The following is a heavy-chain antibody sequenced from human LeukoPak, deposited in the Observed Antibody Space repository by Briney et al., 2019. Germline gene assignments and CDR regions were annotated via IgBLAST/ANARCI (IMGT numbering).Heavy chain of an antibody. CDR1: GGSITDHF. D-gene: IGHD3-10*01. J-gene: IGHJ3*02. CDR3: ARRFRTSASGILHHDAYDI. Sequence: PSETLSLTCTVSGGSITDHFWGWIRHTPGMGLEWIGHIYGSPTYNPSLKSRVTISDDTSGNQIFLQMTSVTAADTAIYYCARRFRTSASGILHHDAYDIWGPGTEVIVSS. V-gene: IGHV4-4*09. CDR2: IYGSP.